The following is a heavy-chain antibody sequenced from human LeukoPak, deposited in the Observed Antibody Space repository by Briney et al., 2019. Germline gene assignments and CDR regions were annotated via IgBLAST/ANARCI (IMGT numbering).Heavy chain of an antibody. CDR3: AKDLYYDYVWGSYRYTLDY. V-gene: IGHV3-30*02. J-gene: IGHJ4*02. CDR1: GFTFSTYG. CDR2: IRYDGSNK. D-gene: IGHD3-16*02. Sequence: GGSLRLSCAASGFTFSTYGMHWVRQAPGKGLEWVAFIRYDGSNKYYADSVKGRFTISRDNSKNTLYLQMNSLRAEDTAVYYCAKDLYYDYVWGSYRYTLDYWGQGTLVTVSS.